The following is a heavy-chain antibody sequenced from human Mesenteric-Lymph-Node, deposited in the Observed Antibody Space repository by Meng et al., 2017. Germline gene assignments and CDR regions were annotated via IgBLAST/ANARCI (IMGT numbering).Heavy chain of an antibody. CDR1: GFSLTTSGGC. J-gene: IGHJ4*02. V-gene: IGHV2-5*02. Sequence: LKAAGPSLVKPPPSLPLTCTFSGFSLTTSGGCVGWIRQPRGKALEWLAIIYWDDDKRYSRPLKSRLTITKDTSKNQVVLRMTNMDPVDTATYYCAHTVVLVAATLSFDYWGQGTLVTVSS. CDR3: AHTVVLVAATLSFDY. CDR2: IYWDDDK. D-gene: IGHD2-15*01.